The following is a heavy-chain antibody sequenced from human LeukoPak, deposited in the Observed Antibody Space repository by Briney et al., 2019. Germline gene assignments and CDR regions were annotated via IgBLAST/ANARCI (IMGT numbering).Heavy chain of an antibody. CDR3: ARLRRNGDSGGFYYYYDY. CDR1: GFTFTSFS. D-gene: IGHD3-22*01. V-gene: IGHV3-21*01. Sequence: GGSLRLSCAASGFTFTSFSFNWVRQAPGKGLEWVSSINTVATYIYYADSVRGRFTISRDNAKNSVYLQMDSLRAEDTGVYYCARLRRNGDSGGFYYYYDYWGQGTLVTVSS. CDR2: INTVATYI. J-gene: IGHJ4*02.